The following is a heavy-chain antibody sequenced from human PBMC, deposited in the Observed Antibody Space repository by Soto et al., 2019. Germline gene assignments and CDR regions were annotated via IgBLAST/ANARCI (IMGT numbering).Heavy chain of an antibody. Sequence: QVQLVESGGGVVQPGRSLRLSCAASGFTFSSYAMHWVRQAPGKGLEWVAVISYDGSNKYYADSVKGRFTISRDNSKNTLYLQMNSLRAEDTAVYYCARGESYGDYGAYYFDYWGQGTLVTVSS. V-gene: IGHV3-30-3*01. J-gene: IGHJ4*02. CDR2: ISYDGSNK. D-gene: IGHD4-17*01. CDR3: ARGESYGDYGAYYFDY. CDR1: GFTFSSYA.